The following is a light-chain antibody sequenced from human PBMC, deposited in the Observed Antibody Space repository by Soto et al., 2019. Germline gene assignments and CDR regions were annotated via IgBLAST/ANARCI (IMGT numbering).Light chain of an antibody. CDR2: AAS. V-gene: IGKV1D-12*01. Sequence: IQMTQSPSSVSASVGDRVTITCRASQGIYKYLAWYQQKPGKAPNLLISAASDLQTGVPSRFSGIGSGTDFTLTISSLQPEDFANYYCQQVNSFPFAFGPGTKVHIK. CDR1: QGIYKY. CDR3: QQVNSFPFA. J-gene: IGKJ3*01.